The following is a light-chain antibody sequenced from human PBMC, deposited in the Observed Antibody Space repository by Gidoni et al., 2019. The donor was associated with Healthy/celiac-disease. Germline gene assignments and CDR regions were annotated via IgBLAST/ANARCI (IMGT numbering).Light chain of an antibody. V-gene: IGKV1-5*03. J-gene: IGKJ1*01. CDR1: QSISSW. CDR3: QQYNSYSWT. Sequence: DIQMTQSPSTLSASVGDRVTITCRASQSISSWLDWYQQKPGKAPKLLIYKASSLESGVPSSFSGSGSGTEFTLTISSLQPDDFATYYCQQYNSYSWTFGQGTKVEIK. CDR2: KAS.